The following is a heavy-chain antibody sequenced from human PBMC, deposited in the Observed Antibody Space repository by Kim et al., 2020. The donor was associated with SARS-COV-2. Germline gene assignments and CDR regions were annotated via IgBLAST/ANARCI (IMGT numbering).Heavy chain of an antibody. CDR2: IYYSRST. CDR3: ARVSGITIFGVVITGPFDY. J-gene: IGHJ4*02. V-gene: IGHV4-31*03. Sequence: SETLSLTCTVSGGSISSGGYYWSWIRQHPGKGLEWIGYIYYSRSTYYNPSLKSRVTISVDTSKNQFSLKLSSVTAADTAVYYCARVSGITIFGVVITGPFDYWGQGTLVTVSS. CDR1: GGSISSGGYY. D-gene: IGHD3-3*01.